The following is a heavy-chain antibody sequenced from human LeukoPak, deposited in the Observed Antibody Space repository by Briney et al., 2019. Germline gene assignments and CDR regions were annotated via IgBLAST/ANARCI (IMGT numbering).Heavy chain of an antibody. V-gene: IGHV4-4*07. D-gene: IGHD6-19*01. Sequence: PSETLSLTCTVSGGSISSYYWSRIRQPAGKGLEWIGRIYSSGSTNYNPSLKSRVTMSVDTSKNQFSLKLSSVTAADTAVYYCAIHSSGWPPLDYWGQGTLVTVSS. CDR3: AIHSSGWPPLDY. J-gene: IGHJ4*02. CDR2: IYSSGST. CDR1: GGSISSYY.